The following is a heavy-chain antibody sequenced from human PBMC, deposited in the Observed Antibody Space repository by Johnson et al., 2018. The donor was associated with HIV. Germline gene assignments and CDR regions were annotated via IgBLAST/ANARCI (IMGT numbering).Heavy chain of an antibody. CDR1: GFTFSNAW. CDR3: NTDRVDGGGSYYNAFDI. J-gene: IGHJ3*02. CDR2: IKSKTDGGTI. V-gene: IGHV3-15*01. D-gene: IGHD1-26*01. Sequence: VQLVESGGGLVKPGGSLRLSCAASGFTFSNAWMHWVRQAPGKGLEWVGRIKSKTDGGTIDYAAPVKGRFTISRDDSKNTLYLQMNSLKTEDTALYYCNTDRVDGGGSYYNAFDIWGQGTMVTVSS.